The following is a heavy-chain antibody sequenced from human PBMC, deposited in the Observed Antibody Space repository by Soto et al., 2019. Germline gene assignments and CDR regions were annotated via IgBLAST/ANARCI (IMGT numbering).Heavy chain of an antibody. V-gene: IGHV4-59*01. CDR2: IYYTGST. CDR1: GGYISNYY. Sequence: PSETLSLTSTVSGGYISNYYWSWIRQPPGKGLEWIGFIYYTGSTSYNPSLKSRVTISIDTSKNQFSLKLTSVTAADTAVYYCASALYCSGGSCSFDPWGQGTLVTVSS. CDR3: ASALYCSGGSCSFDP. J-gene: IGHJ5*02. D-gene: IGHD2-15*01.